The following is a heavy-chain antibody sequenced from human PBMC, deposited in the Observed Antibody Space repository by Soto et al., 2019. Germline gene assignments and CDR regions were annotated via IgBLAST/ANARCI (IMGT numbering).Heavy chain of an antibody. CDR1: GFTFSSYH. V-gene: IGHV3-21*01. CDR2: INPSSTHI. D-gene: IGHD2-15*01. Sequence: EVQLVESGGGLVVPGGSLSLSCVASGFTFSSYHMSWVRQAPGKGLEWVSSINPSSTHIYYADSVRGRFAISRDHSKNAVYLQMSSLRSEDAAVYYCARGYCGGGSGDLRRDAFYCWGQVTLVTVSS. CDR3: ARGYCGGGSGDLRRDAFYC. J-gene: IGHJ1*01.